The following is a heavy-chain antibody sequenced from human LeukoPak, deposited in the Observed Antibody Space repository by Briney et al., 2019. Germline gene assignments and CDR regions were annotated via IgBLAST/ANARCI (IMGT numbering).Heavy chain of an antibody. CDR3: ARGGQYYGSGSYYNRHRNSYMDV. D-gene: IGHD3-10*01. CDR1: GGSISSVTYF. V-gene: IGHV4-39*07. J-gene: IGHJ6*03. Sequence: PSETLSLTCTVSGGSISSVTYFWSWIRQPPGKGLEWIGEINHSGSTNYNPSLKSRVTISVDTSKNQFSLKLSSVTAADTAVYYCARGGQYYGSGSYYNRHRNSYMDVWGKGTTVTVSS. CDR2: INHSGST.